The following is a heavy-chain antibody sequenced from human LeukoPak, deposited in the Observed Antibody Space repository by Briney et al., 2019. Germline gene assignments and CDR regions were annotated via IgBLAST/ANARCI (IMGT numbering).Heavy chain of an antibody. D-gene: IGHD3-22*01. J-gene: IGHJ3*02. V-gene: IGHV1-46*01. Sequence: ASVKVSCKASGYTFTSYYMHWVRQAPGQGLEWMGIINPSGGSTSYAQKFQGRVTMTRDTSTSTVYMELSSLRSEDTAVYYCARGGYYDSSGQIASYTFDIWGQGTMVTASS. CDR1: GYTFTSYY. CDR3: ARGGYYDSSGQIASYTFDI. CDR2: INPSGGST.